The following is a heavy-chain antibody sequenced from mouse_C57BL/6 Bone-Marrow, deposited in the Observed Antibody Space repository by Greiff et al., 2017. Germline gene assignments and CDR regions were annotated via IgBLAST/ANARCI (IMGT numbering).Heavy chain of an antibody. D-gene: IGHD2-2*01. CDR1: GYTFTNYW. V-gene: IGHV1-63*01. CDR2: IYPGGGYT. CDR3: ARRRLRRSYWYFDV. J-gene: IGHJ1*03. Sequence: VQLQQSGAELVRPGTSVKMSCKASGYTFTNYWIGWAKQRPGHGLEGIGDIYPGGGYTNYNEQCKGKATLTADKSSSTAYMQFSSLTSEDSAIYYCARRRLRRSYWYFDVWGTGTTVTVSS.